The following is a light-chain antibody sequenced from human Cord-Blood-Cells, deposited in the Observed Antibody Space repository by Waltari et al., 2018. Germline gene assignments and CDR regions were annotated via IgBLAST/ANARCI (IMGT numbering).Light chain of an antibody. CDR1: SSDVGSYNL. CDR3: CSYAGSSWV. J-gene: IGLJ3*02. V-gene: IGLV2-23*01. CDR2: EGS. Sequence: QSALTQPASVSGSPGQSITISCTGTSSDVGSYNLVSWYQQHPGKAPKRMMYEGSKRPSGVSNRFSGSKSGNTASLTITGLQAEDEADYYCCSYAGSSWVFGGGTKLTVL.